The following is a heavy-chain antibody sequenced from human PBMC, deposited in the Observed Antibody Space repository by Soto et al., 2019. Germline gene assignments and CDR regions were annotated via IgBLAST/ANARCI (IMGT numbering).Heavy chain of an antibody. CDR1: GYSFTSYW. Sequence: GESLKLSCKGSGYSFTSYWISWVRQMPGKGLEWMGRIDPSDSYTNYSPSFQGHVTISADKSISTAYLQWSSLKASDTAMYYCARPFSAVSAYYYGMDVWGQGTTVTVSS. CDR2: IDPSDSYT. J-gene: IGHJ6*02. D-gene: IGHD3-3*01. CDR3: ARPFSAVSAYYYGMDV. V-gene: IGHV5-10-1*01.